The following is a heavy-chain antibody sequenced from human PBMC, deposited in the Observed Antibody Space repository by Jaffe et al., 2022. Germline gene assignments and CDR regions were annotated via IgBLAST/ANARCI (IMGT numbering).Heavy chain of an antibody. CDR2: IYHNGNT. CDR1: GYSINIGYY. CDR3: ARPANYYDGSGYLRGLYYFDY. D-gene: IGHD3-22*01. V-gene: IGHV4-38-2*01. Sequence: QVQLQESGPGLVKPSETLSLTCAVSGYSINIGYYWGWIRQPPGKGLEWIGSIYHNGNTYYNPSLESRVTISLDTSKNQFSLKLSSVTAADTAVYYCARPANYYDGSGYLRGLYYFDYWGQGTRVTVSS. J-gene: IGHJ4*02.